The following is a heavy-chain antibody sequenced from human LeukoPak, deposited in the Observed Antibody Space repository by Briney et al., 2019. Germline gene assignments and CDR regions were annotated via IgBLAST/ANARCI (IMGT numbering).Heavy chain of an antibody. J-gene: IGHJ4*02. CDR1: GFTFSSYG. Sequence: GGSLRLSCAASGFTFSSYGMHWVRQAPGKGLEWVAFIRYDGSNKYYADSVKGRFTTSRDNSKNTLYLQMNSLRAEDTAVYYCAKAGFIWSGYYTYYFDYWGQGTLVTVSS. D-gene: IGHD3-3*01. V-gene: IGHV3-30*02. CDR2: IRYDGSNK. CDR3: AKAGFIWSGYYTYYFDY.